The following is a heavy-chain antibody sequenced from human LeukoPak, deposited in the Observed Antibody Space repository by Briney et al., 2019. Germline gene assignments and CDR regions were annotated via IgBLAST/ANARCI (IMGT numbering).Heavy chain of an antibody. V-gene: IGHV3-48*04. D-gene: IGHD5-12*01. CDR3: ARVGSHRNSGYDS. CDR2: ISSTATI. CDR1: GFTFSSYS. Sequence: GGSLRLSCAASGFTFSSYSMNWVRQAPGKGLEWVSYISSTATIYYADFLKGRFTISRDNAKNSLYLQMNSLRAEDTAVYYCARVGSHRNSGYDSWGQGTLVTVSS. J-gene: IGHJ5*01.